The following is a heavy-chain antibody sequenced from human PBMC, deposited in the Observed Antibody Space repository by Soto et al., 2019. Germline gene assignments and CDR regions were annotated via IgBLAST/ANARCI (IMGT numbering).Heavy chain of an antibody. J-gene: IGHJ6*02. V-gene: IGHV1-18*04. D-gene: IGHD2-15*01. Sequence: ASVKVSCKASGYTFTSYGISWVRQAPGQGLEWMGWISAYNGNTNYAQKLQGRVTMTTDTSTSTAYMELRSLRSDDTAVYYCARERIGARGRGRGIYYSYGMDAWGQGTPVTVSS. CDR3: ARERIGARGRGRGIYYSYGMDA. CDR2: ISAYNGNT. CDR1: GYTFTSYG.